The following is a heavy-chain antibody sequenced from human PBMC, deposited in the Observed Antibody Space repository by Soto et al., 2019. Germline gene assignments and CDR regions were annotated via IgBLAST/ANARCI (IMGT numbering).Heavy chain of an antibody. V-gene: IGHV3-30*18. CDR3: AKELRSTMSYNGLEF. J-gene: IGHJ6*02. D-gene: IGHD1-1*01. CDR1: GLTFGSHG. Sequence: PGGSLRLSCVASGLTFGSHGMPWVRQAPGKGLEWVAVISYDETNEHCVDSVKGRFTISRDNSKSILYIQMNRLRPEDTAVYKCAKELRSTMSYNGLEFWGQLSTVTFSS. CDR2: ISYDETNE.